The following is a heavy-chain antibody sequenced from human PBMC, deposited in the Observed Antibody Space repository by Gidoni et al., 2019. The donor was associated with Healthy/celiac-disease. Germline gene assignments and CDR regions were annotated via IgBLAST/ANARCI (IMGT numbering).Heavy chain of an antibody. D-gene: IGHD3-10*01. CDR3: ANTYYYGSGSRDY. CDR2: ISGSGGST. CDR1: GFPFSSYA. J-gene: IGHJ4*02. Sequence: EVQLLESGGGLVQPGGSLRLSCAASGFPFSSYAMSWVRQAPGKGLEWVSAISGSGGSTYYADSVKGRFTISRDNSKNTLYLQMNSLRAEDTAVYYCANTYYYGSGSRDYWGQGTLVTVSS. V-gene: IGHV3-23*01.